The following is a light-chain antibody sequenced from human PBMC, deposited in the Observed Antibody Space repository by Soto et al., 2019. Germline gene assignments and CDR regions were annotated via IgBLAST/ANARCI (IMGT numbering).Light chain of an antibody. CDR2: GAS. J-gene: IGKJ4*01. Sequence: EIVLTQPPGILSLSPGERATLSCRASQSVNSNLAWYQQKPGQAPSLLIYGASTRATGIPARFSGSGSGTEFTLIISSLQSEDFAVYYCQQYNNWPLGFGGGTKVDIK. V-gene: IGKV3-15*01. CDR3: QQYNNWPLG. CDR1: QSVNSN.